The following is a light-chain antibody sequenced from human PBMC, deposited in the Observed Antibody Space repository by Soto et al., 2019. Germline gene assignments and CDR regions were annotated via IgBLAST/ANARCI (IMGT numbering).Light chain of an antibody. V-gene: IGKV3-15*01. CDR1: QSVSSN. CDR2: GAS. J-gene: IGKJ5*01. CDR3: LHYKDWPST. Sequence: EIVMTQSPATLSVSPGERATLSCRASQSVSSNLAWYQQKPGQAPRLLIYGASTRATGIPARFSGSGSGAEFTLTISSLQSEDFAVYFCLHYKDWPSTFGQGTRLDMK.